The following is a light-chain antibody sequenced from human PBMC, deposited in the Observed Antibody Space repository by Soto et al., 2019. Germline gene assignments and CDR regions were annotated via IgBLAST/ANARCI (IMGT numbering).Light chain of an antibody. CDR2: GAS. J-gene: IGKJ5*01. Sequence: IVLTQSPGTLSLSPGERATLSCRASQNLNNRYLAWYQQKPGQAPRLLIYGASSRATGIPDRFSGSGSGTDFSLTISRLDPEDFAVYYCQQYGTSLSITFGQGTRLEIK. CDR1: QNLNNRY. CDR3: QQYGTSLSIT. V-gene: IGKV3-20*01.